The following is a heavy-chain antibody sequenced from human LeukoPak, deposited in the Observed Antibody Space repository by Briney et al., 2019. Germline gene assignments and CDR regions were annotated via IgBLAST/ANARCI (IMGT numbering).Heavy chain of an antibody. CDR2: ISSDGSNI. J-gene: IGHJ5*02. V-gene: IGHV3-74*01. Sequence: GGSLRLSCAASGIAFSSSWMHWVRQAPGKGLVWVSRISSDGSNIIYADSVKGRFTISRDNAKNTLYLQMNSLRAEDTAVYYCARDQSERGPTTVDLWGQGTLVTVSS. CDR1: GIAFSSSW. CDR3: ARDQSERGPTTVDL. D-gene: IGHD1-26*01.